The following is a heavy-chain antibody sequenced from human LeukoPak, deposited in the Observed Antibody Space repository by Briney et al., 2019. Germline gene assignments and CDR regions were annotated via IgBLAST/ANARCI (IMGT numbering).Heavy chain of an antibody. CDR3: ARYGDNLSYYYYYMDV. CDR1: GGSFSGYY. J-gene: IGHJ6*03. Sequence: PSETLSLTCAVYGGSFSGYYWSWIRQPPGKGLEWIGEINHSGSTNYNPSLKSRVTISIDTSKNHFSLKLSSVTAADTAVYYCARYGDNLSYYYYYMDVWGKGTTVTVSS. V-gene: IGHV4-34*01. CDR2: INHSGST. D-gene: IGHD4/OR15-4a*01.